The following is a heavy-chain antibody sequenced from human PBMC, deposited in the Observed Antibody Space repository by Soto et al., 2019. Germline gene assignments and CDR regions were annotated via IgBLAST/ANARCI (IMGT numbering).Heavy chain of an antibody. CDR2: ITGNSARI. V-gene: IGHV3-23*01. D-gene: IGHD2-8*01. J-gene: IGHJ3*01. Sequence: EVQLLQSGGGVVQPGGSLRLSCAASDSTIRRYAMSWVRQAPGKGLEWVSGITGNSARIYYADSVRGRFTISRDNSKNTLYLQMDTLRAEDTAIYYCAKNGDFVYDAFDVWGQGTVVTVSS. CDR1: DSTIRRYA. CDR3: AKNGDFVYDAFDV.